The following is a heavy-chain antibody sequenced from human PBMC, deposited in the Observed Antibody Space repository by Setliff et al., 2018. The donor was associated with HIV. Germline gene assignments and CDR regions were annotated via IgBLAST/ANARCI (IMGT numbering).Heavy chain of an antibody. V-gene: IGHV4-38-2*01. D-gene: IGHD5-12*01. Sequence: PSETLSLTCAVSGYSISSGYYWGWIRQPPGKGLEWIGSIYHSGSTYYNPSLKSRVTISVDTSKNQFSLKLSSVTAADTAVYYCARLSPQYSGYDSGAFGYWGQGTPVTVSS. CDR3: ARLSPQYSGYDSGAFGY. CDR1: GYSISSGYY. J-gene: IGHJ4*02. CDR2: IYHSGST.